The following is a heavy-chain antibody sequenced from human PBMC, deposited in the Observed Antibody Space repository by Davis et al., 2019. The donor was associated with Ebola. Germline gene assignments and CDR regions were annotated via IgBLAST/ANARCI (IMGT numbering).Heavy chain of an antibody. Sequence: GESLKISCAASGFTFSDYYMNWIRQAPGKGLEWVSYISSSGSTIYYADSVKGRFTISRDNSKNTLYLQMNSLRAEDMAVYYCARAGDILTGYYYYYYGMDVWGQGTTVTVSS. V-gene: IGHV3-11*04. CDR1: GFTFSDYY. CDR2: ISSSGSTI. J-gene: IGHJ6*02. D-gene: IGHD3-9*01. CDR3: ARAGDILTGYYYYYYGMDV.